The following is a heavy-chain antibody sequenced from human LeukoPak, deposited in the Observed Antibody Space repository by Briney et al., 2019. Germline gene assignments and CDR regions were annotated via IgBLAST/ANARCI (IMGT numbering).Heavy chain of an antibody. V-gene: IGHV3-23*01. CDR3: AKDYDTLTGYYTFSDY. J-gene: IGHJ4*02. CDR2: ISGSGGST. CDR1: GFTFSSYA. Sequence: TGGSLTLSCASSGFTFSSYAMSWVRQAPGKGLEWVSVISGSGGSTSYADSGKGRFTVSRDNSKNMLYLQMTSLRAEDTAIYYCAKDYDTLTGYYTFSDYWGQGTLVTVSS. D-gene: IGHD3-9*01.